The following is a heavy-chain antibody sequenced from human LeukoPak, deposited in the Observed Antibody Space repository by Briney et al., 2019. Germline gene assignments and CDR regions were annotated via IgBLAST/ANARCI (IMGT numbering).Heavy chain of an antibody. CDR2: INHSGST. J-gene: IGHJ5*02. CDR3: ARGKLGRVGYCSSTSCYGGWFDP. V-gene: IGHV4-34*01. Sequence: SETLSLTCAVYGGSFSGYYWSWIRQPPGKGLEWIGEINHSGSTNYNPSLKSRVTISVDTSKNQFSLKLSSVTAADTAVYYCARGKLGRVGYCSSTSCYGGWFDPWGQGTLVTVSS. CDR1: GGSFSGYY. D-gene: IGHD2-2*01.